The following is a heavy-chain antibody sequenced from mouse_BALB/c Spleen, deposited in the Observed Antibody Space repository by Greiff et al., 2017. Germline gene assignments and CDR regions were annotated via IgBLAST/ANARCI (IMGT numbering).Heavy chain of an antibody. CDR1: GYSITSDYA. CDR2: ISYSGST. Sequence: VQLKESGPGLVKPSQSLSLTCTVTGYSITSDYAWNWIRQFPGNKLEWMGYISYSGSTSYNPSLKSRISITRDTSKNQFFLQLNSVTTEDTATYYCASPSHYYGSSYAMDYWGQGTSVTVSS. CDR3: ASPSHYYGSSYAMDY. V-gene: IGHV3-2*02. J-gene: IGHJ4*01. D-gene: IGHD1-1*01.